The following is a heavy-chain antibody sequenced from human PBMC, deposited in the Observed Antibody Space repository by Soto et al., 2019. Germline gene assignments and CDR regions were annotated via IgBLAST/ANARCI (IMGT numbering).Heavy chain of an antibody. D-gene: IGHD3-10*01. J-gene: IGHJ5*02. V-gene: IGHV3-23*01. CDR3: AKDTMYYYGSGSYSRSDWFDP. Sequence: AGGSLRLSCAASGFTFSSYAMSWVRQAPGKGLEWVSAISGSGGSTYYADSVKGRFTISRDNSKNTLYLQMNSLRAEDTAVYYCAKDTMYYYGSGSYSRSDWFDPWGQGTLVTVSS. CDR2: ISGSGGST. CDR1: GFTFSSYA.